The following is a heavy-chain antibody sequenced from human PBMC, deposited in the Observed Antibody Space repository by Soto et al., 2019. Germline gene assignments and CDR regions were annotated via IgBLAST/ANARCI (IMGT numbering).Heavy chain of an antibody. V-gene: IGHV3-23*01. CDR1: GFTFSSYA. J-gene: IGHJ4*02. CDR2: ISGSGGST. Sequence: GSLRLSCAASGFTFSSYAMSWVRQAPGKGLEWDSAISGSGGSTYYADSVKGRFTISRDNSKNTLYLQMNSLRAEDTAVYYCAKVRTSSHYDILTGRDYWGQGTLVTVSS. D-gene: IGHD3-9*01. CDR3: AKVRTSSHYDILTGRDY.